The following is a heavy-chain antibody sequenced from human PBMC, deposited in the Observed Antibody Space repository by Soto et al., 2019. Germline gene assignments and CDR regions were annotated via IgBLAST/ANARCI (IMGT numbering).Heavy chain of an antibody. V-gene: IGHV4-59*01. Sequence: SETLSLTCTVSDVSTSNFFWKWIRQPPGKGLEWIGYIYYSGTTNYNPSLKSRVTISVDTSKNQFSLKLSSVTAADTAVYYCARGMGNYDYWGQGTLVTVSS. D-gene: IGHD1-26*01. CDR3: ARGMGNYDY. J-gene: IGHJ4*02. CDR2: IYYSGTT. CDR1: DVSTSNFF.